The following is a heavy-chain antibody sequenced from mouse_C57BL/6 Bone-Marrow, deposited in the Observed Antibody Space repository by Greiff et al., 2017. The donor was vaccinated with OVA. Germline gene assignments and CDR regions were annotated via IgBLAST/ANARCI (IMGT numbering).Heavy chain of an antibody. CDR3: AREGDYGSSYGFAY. CDR1: GYTFTNYW. D-gene: IGHD1-1*01. Sequence: VQLQQSGAELVRPGTSVKMSCKASGYTFTNYWIGWAKQRPGHGLEWIGDIYPGGGYTNYNEKFKGKATLTADKSSSTAYMQFSSLTSEDSAIYYCAREGDYGSSYGFAYWGQGTLVTVSA. CDR2: IYPGGGYT. J-gene: IGHJ3*01. V-gene: IGHV1-63*01.